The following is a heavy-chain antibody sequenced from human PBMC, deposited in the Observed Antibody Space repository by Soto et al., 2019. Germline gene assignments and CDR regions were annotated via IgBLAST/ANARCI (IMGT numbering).Heavy chain of an antibody. J-gene: IGHJ6*02. D-gene: IGHD3-10*01. Sequence: QVQLQESGPGLVKSSQTLSLTCTVSGGSISSDGNYWSWIRQHPGKGMEWIGYIYYSGSTNYNPSLKSRVTISVDTSKNQCSLKLNSVTAADTAVYYCASARMVRGIIYYYGMDVWGQGTTVTVSS. CDR3: ASARMVRGIIYYYGMDV. CDR2: IYYSGST. CDR1: GGSISSDGNY. V-gene: IGHV4-31*03.